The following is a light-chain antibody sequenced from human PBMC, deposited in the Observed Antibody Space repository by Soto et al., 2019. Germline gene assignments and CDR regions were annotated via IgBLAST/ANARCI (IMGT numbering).Light chain of an antibody. V-gene: IGKV1-9*01. CDR3: QQHNFYPP. J-gene: IGKJ1*01. Sequence: IQLTQSPSSLSASVGDRVTITCRASQGISSYLAWYQQKPGKAPKLLIYAASTLQSGVPSRFSGSGSGTHFTLTISSLRPEDFASYYCQQHNFYPPFGQGTTVDIK. CDR2: AAS. CDR1: QGISSY.